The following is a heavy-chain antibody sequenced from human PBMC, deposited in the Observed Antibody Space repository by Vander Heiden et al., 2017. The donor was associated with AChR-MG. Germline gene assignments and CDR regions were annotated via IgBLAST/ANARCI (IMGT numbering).Heavy chain of an antibody. Sequence: QVQLVESGGGVVQPGRSLRLSCAASGFTFSSYGMHWVRQAPGKGLEWVAVISYDGSNKYYADSVKGRFTISRDNSKNTLYLQMNSLRAEDTAVYYCAKDGPPSYSYGYTDYWGQGTLVTVSS. D-gene: IGHD5-18*01. V-gene: IGHV3-30*18. CDR2: ISYDGSNK. CDR1: GFTFSSYG. CDR3: AKDGPPSYSYGYTDY. J-gene: IGHJ4*02.